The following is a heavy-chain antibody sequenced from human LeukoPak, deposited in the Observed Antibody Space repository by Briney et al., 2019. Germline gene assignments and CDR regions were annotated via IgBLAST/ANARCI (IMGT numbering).Heavy chain of an antibody. CDR3: ARSPGRGAYFDY. Sequence: SETLSLTCTVSGGSISSYYWSWIRQPPEKGLEWIGEIYHSGSTNYNPSLKSRVTISVDKSKNQFSLKLSSVTAADTAVYYCARSPGRGAYFDYWGQGTLVTVSS. CDR1: GGSISSYY. D-gene: IGHD1-26*01. V-gene: IGHV4-59*12. J-gene: IGHJ4*02. CDR2: IYHSGST.